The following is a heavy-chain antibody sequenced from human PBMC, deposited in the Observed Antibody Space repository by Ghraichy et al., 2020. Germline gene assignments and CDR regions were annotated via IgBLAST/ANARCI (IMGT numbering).Heavy chain of an antibody. J-gene: IGHJ4*02. V-gene: IGHV3-74*01. CDR2: LNIDGTAV. Sequence: GGSLRLSCAASGFSFTDYWMHWVRQTPGRGLEWVSHLNIDGTAVKYADSVKGRFTISRDNAKNKMYLQMISLTVEDTAVYYCVRSYKDGLRHFDYWGQGTLVTVSS. D-gene: IGHD1-14*01. CDR1: GFSFTDYW. CDR3: VRSYKDGLRHFDY.